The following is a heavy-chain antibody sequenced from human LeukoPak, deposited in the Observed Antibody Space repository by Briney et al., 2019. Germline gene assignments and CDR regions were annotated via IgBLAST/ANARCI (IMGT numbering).Heavy chain of an antibody. J-gene: IGHJ6*04. V-gene: IGHV6-1*01. CDR1: GDSVASNGAA. D-gene: IGHD2-21*01. CDR3: ARERSPVVGEALDV. Sequence: SQTLSLTCAISGDSVASNGAAWNWIRRSPSRNLEWLGRTYYRSKWYNDYAVSVRSRITINPDTSKNQFSLQLNSVTPEDTAVYYCARERSPVVGEALDVWGKGTTVIVSS. CDR2: TYYRSKWYN.